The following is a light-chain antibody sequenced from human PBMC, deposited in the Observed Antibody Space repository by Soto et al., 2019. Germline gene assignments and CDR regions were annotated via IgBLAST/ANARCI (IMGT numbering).Light chain of an antibody. Sequence: VMTQTPLSLSVAPGQSASMSCTSSQSLLQSDGKTYLAWYQQRPGLPPRLLIYGASSRATGIPDRFSGSGSGTDFTLTISSLEPEDFAVYYCQQRSNWPPITFGQGTRLEIK. J-gene: IGKJ5*01. CDR2: GAS. CDR3: QQRSNWPPIT. V-gene: IGKV3D-20*02. CDR1: QSLLQSDGKTY.